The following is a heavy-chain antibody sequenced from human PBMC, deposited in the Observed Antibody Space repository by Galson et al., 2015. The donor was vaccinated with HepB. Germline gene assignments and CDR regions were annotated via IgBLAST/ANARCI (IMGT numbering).Heavy chain of an antibody. Sequence: SLRLSCAVSGFTFGYYAMSWVRQAPGKGLEWVGFIRSKPYGGTTEYAASVKGRFTISRDDSKSIAYLQMNSLKTEDTAVYYCTRDSGVVWFGTLDYWGQGILVTVSS. CDR1: GFTFGYYA. CDR3: TRDSGVVWFGTLDY. CDR2: IRSKPYGGTT. J-gene: IGHJ4*02. V-gene: IGHV3-49*04. D-gene: IGHD3-10*01.